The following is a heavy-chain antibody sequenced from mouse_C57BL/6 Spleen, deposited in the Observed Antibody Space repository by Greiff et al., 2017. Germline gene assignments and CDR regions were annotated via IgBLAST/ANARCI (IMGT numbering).Heavy chain of an antibody. J-gene: IGHJ4*01. CDR3: ARRPNYAMDY. CDR2: IYPGDGDT. CDR1: GYAFSSYW. V-gene: IGHV1-80*01. Sequence: VQLQQSGASVKISCKASGYAFSSYWMNWVKQRPGKGLEWIGQIYPGDGDTNYNGKFKGKATLTADKSSSTAYLQLSSLTSEDSAVYFCARRPNYAMDYWGQGTSVTVSS.